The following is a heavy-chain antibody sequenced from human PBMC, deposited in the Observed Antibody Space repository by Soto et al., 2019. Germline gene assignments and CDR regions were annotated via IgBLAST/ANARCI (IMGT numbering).Heavy chain of an antibody. J-gene: IGHJ6*02. CDR3: AASIFYYGMDV. CDR2: IYPGDSDT. V-gene: IGHV5-51*01. Sequence: VESLKLSCTGYGYTFTNYWIGWVRQMPGKGLEWMGIIYPGDSDTKYNPSFQGQVTISADKSITTTYLRWTSLKASDTAIYYCAASIFYYGMDVWGQGTTVTVSS. CDR1: GYTFTNYW.